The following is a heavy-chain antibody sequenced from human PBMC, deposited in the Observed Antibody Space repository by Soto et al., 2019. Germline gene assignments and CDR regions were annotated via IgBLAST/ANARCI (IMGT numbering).Heavy chain of an antibody. CDR1: GGTFSSYA. V-gene: IGHV1-69*12. D-gene: IGHD3-22*01. CDR3: AIDGYYYDSSGYYYYFDY. J-gene: IGHJ4*02. Sequence: QVQLVQSGAEVKKPGSSVKVSCKASGGTFSSYAISWVRQAPGQGLEWMGGIIPIFGTANYAQKFQGRVTITADESTSTAYMELSSLRSEDTAVYYCAIDGYYYDSSGYYYYFDYWGQGTLVTGSS. CDR2: IIPIFGTA.